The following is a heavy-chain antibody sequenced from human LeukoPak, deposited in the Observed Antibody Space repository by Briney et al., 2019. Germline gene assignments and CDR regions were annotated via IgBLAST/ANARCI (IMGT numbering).Heavy chain of an antibody. CDR2: IYYSGST. CDR1: GGSISSYY. D-gene: IGHD3-10*01. Sequence: PSETLSLTCTVSGGSISSYYWSWIRQPPGKGLEWIWYIYYSGSTNYNPSLKSRVTISVDTSKNQFSLKLSSVTAADTAVYYCAGSGPMVRGVIYYYYYGMDVWGQGTTVTVSS. V-gene: IGHV4-59*08. CDR3: AGSGPMVRGVIYYYYYGMDV. J-gene: IGHJ6*02.